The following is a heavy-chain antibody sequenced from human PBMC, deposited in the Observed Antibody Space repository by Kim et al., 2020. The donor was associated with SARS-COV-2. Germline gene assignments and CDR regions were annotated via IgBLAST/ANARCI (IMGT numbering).Heavy chain of an antibody. Sequence: SGSTYYHPSLTRRVTRSVDTSKNQFSRKRSSVTAADTAVYYCARTLGMDVWGQGTTVTVSS. J-gene: IGHJ6*02. V-gene: IGHV4-39*01. CDR2: SGST. CDR3: ARTLGMDV.